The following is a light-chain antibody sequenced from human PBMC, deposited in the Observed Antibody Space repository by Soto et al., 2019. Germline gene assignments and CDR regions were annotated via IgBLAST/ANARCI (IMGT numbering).Light chain of an antibody. J-gene: IGKJ1*01. V-gene: IGKV3-15*01. CDR1: QSVSSS. Sequence: EIVMTQSPATLSVSPGERATLSCRASQSVSSSLDWYQQKPGQAPRLLIYGASTRATGIPARFSGSGSGTEFTPTISSLQSEDFAVYYCQQYNNWPPWTFGQGTKVEIK. CDR3: QQYNNWPPWT. CDR2: GAS.